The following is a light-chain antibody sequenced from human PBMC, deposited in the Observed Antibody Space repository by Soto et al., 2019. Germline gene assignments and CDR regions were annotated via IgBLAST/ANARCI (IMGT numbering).Light chain of an antibody. Sequence: DIQMTQSPSTLSASLGDGVTITCRASQSISSWLAWFQQKPGKAPKLLISKASSIESGVPSRFSGSGSGTEFTLTISSMQPDDFATYYCQQYNSYPITFGGGTKVEIK. J-gene: IGKJ4*01. CDR1: QSISSW. CDR3: QQYNSYPIT. CDR2: KAS. V-gene: IGKV1-5*03.